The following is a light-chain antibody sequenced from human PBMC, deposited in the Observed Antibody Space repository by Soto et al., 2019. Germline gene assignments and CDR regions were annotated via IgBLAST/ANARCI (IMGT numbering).Light chain of an antibody. CDR1: QSVSRY. Sequence: DIVLAQSPATLSLSPGDRATLSCRASQSVSRYLAWYQHKPGQAPRLLIYDASYRAPGIPARFSGSGSGTDFTLTISSLQSEDFAVYHCQHYNNWPITFGQGTRLEIK. J-gene: IGKJ5*01. CDR2: DAS. CDR3: QHYNNWPIT. V-gene: IGKV3-11*01.